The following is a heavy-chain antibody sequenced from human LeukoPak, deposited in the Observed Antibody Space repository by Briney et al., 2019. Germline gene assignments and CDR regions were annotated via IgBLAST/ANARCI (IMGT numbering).Heavy chain of an antibody. D-gene: IGHD6-13*01. CDR3: ASGLVWYHFQH. CDR2: ISYDGSNK. Sequence: PGGSLRLSCAASGFTFSSSAMHWVRQAPDKGLEWVAVISYDGSNKYYADSVKGRFTISRDNSKNTLYLQMNSLRADDTAVYYCASGLVWYHFQHWGQGTLVTVSS. CDR1: GFTFSSSA. V-gene: IGHV3-30-3*01. J-gene: IGHJ1*01.